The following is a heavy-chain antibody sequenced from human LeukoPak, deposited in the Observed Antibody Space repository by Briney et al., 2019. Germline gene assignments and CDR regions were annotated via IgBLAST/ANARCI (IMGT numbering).Heavy chain of an antibody. J-gene: IGHJ5*02. CDR1: GGSISSYY. Sequence: SETLSLTCTVSGGSISSYYWSWIRQPPGKGLEWIGYIYYSGSTNYNPSLKSRVTILVDTSKNQFSLKLSSVTAADTAVYYCARGLPDKGFDPWGQGTLVTVSS. CDR2: IYYSGST. V-gene: IGHV4-59*01. D-gene: IGHD4-11*01. CDR3: ARGLPDKGFDP.